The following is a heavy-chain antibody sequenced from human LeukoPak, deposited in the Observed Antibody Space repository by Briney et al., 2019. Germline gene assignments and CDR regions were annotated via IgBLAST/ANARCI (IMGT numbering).Heavy chain of an antibody. V-gene: IGHV4-59*12. CDR3: AREFDSSGFLSLGPPAYFDF. Sequence: SETLSLTCTVSGGSISSYYWSWIRQPPGGGLQWIGYISYSGSTNYNPSLKSRVTISVDTPKNQFSLKLNSATAADTAVYYCAREFDSSGFLSLGPPAYFDFWGQGTLVTVPS. D-gene: IGHD3-22*01. CDR2: ISYSGST. CDR1: GGSISSYY. J-gene: IGHJ4*02.